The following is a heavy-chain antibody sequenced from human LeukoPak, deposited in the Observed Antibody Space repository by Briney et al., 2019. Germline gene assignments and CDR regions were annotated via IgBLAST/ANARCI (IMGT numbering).Heavy chain of an antibody. CDR3: ARGGSYRSFDF. CDR2: IYYSGST. Sequence: SETLSLTCTVSGGSISSYYWSWIRQPPGKGLEWIGYIYYSGSTNYNPSLKSRVTISVDTSKNQFSLKLSSVTAADTAVYYCARGGSYRSFDFWGQGTLVTVSS. J-gene: IGHJ4*02. CDR1: GGSISSYY. V-gene: IGHV4-59*01. D-gene: IGHD3-16*02.